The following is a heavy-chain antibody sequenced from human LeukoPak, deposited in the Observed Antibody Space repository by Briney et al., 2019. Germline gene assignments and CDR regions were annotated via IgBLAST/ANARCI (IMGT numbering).Heavy chain of an antibody. CDR2: INHSGST. J-gene: IGHJ4*02. D-gene: IGHD3-16*01. Sequence: PSETLSLTCAVYGGSFSGYYWSWIRQPPGKGLEWIGEINHSGSTNYNPSLKSRVTIPVDTSKNQFSLKLSSVTAADTAVYYCARDNDSRDPPHFDYWGQGTLVTVSS. CDR3: ARDNDSRDPPHFDY. V-gene: IGHV4-34*01. CDR1: GGSFSGYY.